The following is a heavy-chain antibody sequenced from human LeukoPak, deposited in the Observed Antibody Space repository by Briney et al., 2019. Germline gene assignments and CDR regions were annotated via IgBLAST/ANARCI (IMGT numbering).Heavy chain of an antibody. V-gene: IGHV4-59*08. CDR3: AGHHPRNTVDF. J-gene: IGHJ4*02. Sequence: KPSETLSLTCAVYGGSFSGYYWSWIRQPPGKGLEWIAYISDIGSINYNPSLKSRVTISLDTSKNQFSLKLSSVTAADTAVYYCAGHHPRNTVDFWGQGTLVTVSP. CDR2: ISDIGSI. CDR1: GGSFSGYY. D-gene: IGHD2/OR15-2a*01.